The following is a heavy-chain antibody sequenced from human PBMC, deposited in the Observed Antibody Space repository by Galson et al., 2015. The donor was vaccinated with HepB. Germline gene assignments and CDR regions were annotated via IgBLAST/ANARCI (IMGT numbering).Heavy chain of an antibody. Sequence: LSLTCAVDGGSFSGYYWSWIRQPPGKGLEWIGEITHSGTTNYNPSLKSRVTISVDTSKKQFSLKLSSVTAADTAVYYCARSLGYFDSNGYYPVFDYWGQGTLVTVSS. V-gene: IGHV4-34*01. D-gene: IGHD3-22*01. CDR3: ARSLGYFDSNGYYPVFDY. CDR1: GGSFSGYY. J-gene: IGHJ4*02. CDR2: ITHSGTT.